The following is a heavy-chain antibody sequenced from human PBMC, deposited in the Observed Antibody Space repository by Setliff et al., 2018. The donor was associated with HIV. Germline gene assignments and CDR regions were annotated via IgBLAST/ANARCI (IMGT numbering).Heavy chain of an antibody. CDR3: ARGGGFWSGQLDF. CDR1: GGSFSGHY. D-gene: IGHD3-3*01. Sequence: ETLSLTCAVYGGSFSGHYWSWIRQPPGKGLEWIGEINHSGISNFNPSLKSRVTIPIDTPRNQFSLKLSSVTAADTAVYYCARGGGFWSGQLDFWGQGTLVTVSS. J-gene: IGHJ4*02. CDR2: INHSGIS. V-gene: IGHV4-34*01.